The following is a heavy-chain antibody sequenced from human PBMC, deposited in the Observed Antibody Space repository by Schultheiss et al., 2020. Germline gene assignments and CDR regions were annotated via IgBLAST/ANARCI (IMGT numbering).Heavy chain of an antibody. J-gene: IGHJ3*02. D-gene: IGHD1-26*01. CDR3: AKMAGAVGATGDAFDI. V-gene: IGHV3-30*18. Sequence: GGSLRLSCAASGFTFSSYGMHWVRQAPGKGLEWVAVISYDGSNKYYADSVKGRFTISRDNSKNTLYLQMNSLRAEDTAVYYCAKMAGAVGATGDAFDIWGQGTMVTVSS. CDR2: ISYDGSNK. CDR1: GFTFSSYG.